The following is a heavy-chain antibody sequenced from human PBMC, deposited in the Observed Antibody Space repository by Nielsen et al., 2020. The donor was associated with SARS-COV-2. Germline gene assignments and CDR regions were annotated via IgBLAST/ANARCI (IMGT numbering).Heavy chain of an antibody. CDR1: GFTFSSYW. D-gene: IGHD3-22*01. V-gene: IGHV3-7*02. CDR3: ARVKIGNWFDP. Sequence: GESLKISCAASGFTFSSYWMSWVRQAPGKGLEWVANIKQDGSEKYYVDSVKGRFTISRDNAKNTLYLQMNSLRAEDTAVYYCARVKIGNWFDPWGQGTLVTVSS. CDR2: IKQDGSEK. J-gene: IGHJ5*02.